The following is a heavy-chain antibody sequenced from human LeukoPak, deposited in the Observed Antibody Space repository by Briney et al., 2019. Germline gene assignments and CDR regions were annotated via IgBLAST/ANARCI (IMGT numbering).Heavy chain of an antibody. CDR1: GGTFSSYA. CDR2: IIPIFGTA. CDR3: ARVGLRYYDSSGYLN. D-gene: IGHD3-22*01. V-gene: IGHV1-69*05. Sequence: ASVKVSCKASGGTFSSYAISWVRQAPGQGLEWMGGIIPIFGTANYAQKFQGRVTITTDESTSTAYMELSSLRSEDTAVYYCARVGLRYYDSSGYLNWGQGTLVTVSS. J-gene: IGHJ4*02.